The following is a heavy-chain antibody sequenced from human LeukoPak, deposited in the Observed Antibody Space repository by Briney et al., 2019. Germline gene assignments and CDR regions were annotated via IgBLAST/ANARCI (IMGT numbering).Heavy chain of an antibody. CDR2: IYYSGST. D-gene: IGHD3-22*01. V-gene: IGHV4-59*12. CDR3: ARDYAYYDSSGYYYVGPYYFDY. J-gene: IGHJ4*02. Sequence: SETLSLTCTVSGASISSYYWSWIRQPPGKGLEWIGSIYYSGSTYYNPSLKSRVTISVDTSKNQFSLKLSSVTAADTAVYYCARDYAYYDSSGYYYVGPYYFDYWGQGTLVTVSS. CDR1: GASISSYY.